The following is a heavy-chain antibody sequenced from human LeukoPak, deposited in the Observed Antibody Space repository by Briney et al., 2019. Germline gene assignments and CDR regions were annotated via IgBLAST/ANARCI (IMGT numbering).Heavy chain of an antibody. J-gene: IGHJ4*02. V-gene: IGHV3-23*01. CDR1: GFTFSNYD. CDR3: AKVSGILYYFDY. CDR2: ISGSGGST. Sequence: GGSLRLSCAASGFTFSNYDMSWVRQAPGKGLEWVSAISGSGGSTYYADSVKGRFTISRDNSENTLYLQMNSLRAEDTAVYYCAKVSGILYYFDYWGQGTLVTVSS.